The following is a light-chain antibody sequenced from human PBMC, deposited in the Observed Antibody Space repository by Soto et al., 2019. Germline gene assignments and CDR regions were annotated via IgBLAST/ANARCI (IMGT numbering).Light chain of an antibody. V-gene: IGKV3-20*01. Sequence: EIVLTQSPGTLSLFAGERATLSCRATHSITSYYLAWYQQKPGQAPRLLIYIASRRATGIPDRISGSGSGTDFTLTISRLEPEDSAVYYCQQYGTSPWTFGQGTKVEIK. CDR1: HSITSYY. CDR2: IAS. J-gene: IGKJ1*01. CDR3: QQYGTSPWT.